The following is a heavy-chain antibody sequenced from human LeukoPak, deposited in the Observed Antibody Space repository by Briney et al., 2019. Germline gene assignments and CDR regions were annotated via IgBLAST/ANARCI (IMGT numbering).Heavy chain of an antibody. D-gene: IGHD5-18*01. J-gene: IGHJ4*02. V-gene: IGHV1-58*01. Sequence: TSVKVSRKASGFTFTSSAVQWVRQARGQRLERIGWIVVGSGNTNYAQKFQERVTITRDMSTSTAYMELSSLRSEDTAVYYCAADLNRGYSYGYFDYWGQGTLVTVSS. CDR3: AADLNRGYSYGYFDY. CDR1: GFTFTSSA. CDR2: IVVGSGNT.